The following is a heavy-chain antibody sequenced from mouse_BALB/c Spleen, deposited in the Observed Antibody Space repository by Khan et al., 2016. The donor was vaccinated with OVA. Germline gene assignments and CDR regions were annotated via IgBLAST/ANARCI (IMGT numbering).Heavy chain of an antibody. CDR1: GYSITSNYA. J-gene: IGHJ4*01. CDR3: ARANFYGYALDY. V-gene: IGHV3-2*02. D-gene: IGHD1-1*01. CDR2: ISYSGST. Sequence: EVQLQESGPGLVKPSQSLSLTCTVNGYSITSNYAWNWIRQFPGNKLEWMGYISYSGSTNYNPSLKSRLSITRDTSKNQFFLLLHSVTTEDSATXSCARANFYGYALDYWGQGTSVTVSS.